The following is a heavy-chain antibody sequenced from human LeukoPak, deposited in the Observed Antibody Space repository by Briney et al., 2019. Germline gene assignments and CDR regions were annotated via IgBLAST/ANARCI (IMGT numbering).Heavy chain of an antibody. D-gene: IGHD4-17*01. CDR2: ISYDGSNK. J-gene: IGHJ4*02. V-gene: IGHV3-30*18. Sequence: GGSLRLSCAASGFTFSRYGMHWVRQAPGKGLEWVADISYDGSNKYYADSVKGRFTISRDNSKNTLYLQMNSLRAEDAAVYYCAKDRGFSWATVTTALFEYWGQGTLVTVSS. CDR3: AKDRGFSWATVTTALFEY. CDR1: GFTFSRYG.